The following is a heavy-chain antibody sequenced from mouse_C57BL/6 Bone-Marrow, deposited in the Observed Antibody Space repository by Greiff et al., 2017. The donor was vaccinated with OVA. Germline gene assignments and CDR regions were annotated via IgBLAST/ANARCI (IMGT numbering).Heavy chain of an antibody. D-gene: IGHD4-1*01. Sequence: EVKLVESGGGLVQPGGSLKLSCAASGFTFSDYYMYWVRQTPEKRLEWVAYISNGGGSTYYPDTVKGRFTISRDNAKNTLYLQMSRLKSEDTAMYYCARQGDWDGAYWGQGTLVTVSA. CDR1: GFTFSDYY. J-gene: IGHJ3*01. V-gene: IGHV5-12*01. CDR3: ARQGDWDGAY. CDR2: ISNGGGST.